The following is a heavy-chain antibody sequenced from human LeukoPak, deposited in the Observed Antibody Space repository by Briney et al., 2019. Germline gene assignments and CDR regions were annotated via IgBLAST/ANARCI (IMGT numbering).Heavy chain of an antibody. V-gene: IGHV3-33*01. D-gene: IGHD2-15*01. CDR1: GFTFSSYG. CDR2: IWYDGSKM. J-gene: IGHJ4*02. Sequence: GGSLRLSCAASGFTFSSYGMHWVRQAPGKGLEWVAAIWYDGSKMYYADSVKGRFTISRDNSKNTLYLQMNSLRDEDTDVYYCARGGYCSGGSCYGADHWGQGTLVTVSS. CDR3: ARGGYCSGGSCYGADH.